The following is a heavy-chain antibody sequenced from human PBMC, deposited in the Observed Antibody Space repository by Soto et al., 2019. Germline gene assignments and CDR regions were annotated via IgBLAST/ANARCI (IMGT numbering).Heavy chain of an antibody. D-gene: IGHD5-12*01. J-gene: IGHJ5*02. CDR3: ARGGYDINYDGADGWFDP. V-gene: IGHV1-46*03. Sequence: ASVKVSCKASGYTFTSYYMHWVRQAPGQGLEWMGIINPSGGSTSYAQKFQGRVTMTRDTSTSTVYMELSSLRSEDTAVYYCARGGYDINYDGADGWFDPWGQGTLVTVSS. CDR2: INPSGGST. CDR1: GYTFTSYY.